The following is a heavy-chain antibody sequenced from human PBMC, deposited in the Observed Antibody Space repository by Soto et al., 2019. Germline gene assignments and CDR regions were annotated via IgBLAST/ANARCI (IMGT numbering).Heavy chain of an antibody. D-gene: IGHD1-1*01. Sequence: PGGSLRLSCAASGLTFSSYAMTWVRQAPGKGLEWVSIVSYNGGDTYYADSVKGRFTISRDNSKDTVDLQMNGLRAEDTAVYYCARYIRGPTVYYFDFWGPGVLVTVSS. V-gene: IGHV3-23*01. J-gene: IGHJ4*02. CDR1: GLTFSSYA. CDR3: ARYIRGPTVYYFDF. CDR2: VSYNGGDT.